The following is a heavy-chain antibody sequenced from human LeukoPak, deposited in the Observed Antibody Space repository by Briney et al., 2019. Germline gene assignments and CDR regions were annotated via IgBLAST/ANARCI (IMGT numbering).Heavy chain of an antibody. V-gene: IGHV1-8*01. Sequence: ASVTLSFKASVYTFTIYDINWVRQATGQGLEWMGWMKPNSGNTGYAQKSQGSDTMTRNTYISTAYMELGNLRSEDTAVYYCASALRYYDFWSGYYIDWFDPWGQGTLVTVSS. J-gene: IGHJ5*02. CDR2: MKPNSGNT. D-gene: IGHD3-3*01. CDR1: VYTFTIYD. CDR3: ASALRYYDFWSGYYIDWFDP.